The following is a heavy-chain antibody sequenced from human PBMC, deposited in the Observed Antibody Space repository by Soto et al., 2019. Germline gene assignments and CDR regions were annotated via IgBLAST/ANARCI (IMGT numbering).Heavy chain of an antibody. Sequence: QVQLVQSGAEVKKPGASVKVSCKASGYTFTSYGISWVRQAPGQGLEWMGWISAYNGNTNYAQKPQGRVTMTTDTSTSTAYMELRSLRSDDTAVYYCARWAGAAEATSGLPFDYWGQGTLVTVSS. CDR2: ISAYNGNT. CDR1: GYTFTSYG. D-gene: IGHD6-19*01. CDR3: ARWAGAAEATSGLPFDY. V-gene: IGHV1-18*01. J-gene: IGHJ4*02.